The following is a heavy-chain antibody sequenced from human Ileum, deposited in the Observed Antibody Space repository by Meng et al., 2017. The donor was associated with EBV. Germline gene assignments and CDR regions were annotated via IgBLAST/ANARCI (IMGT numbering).Heavy chain of an antibody. CDR1: GGSISSSNW. CDR2: IYHSGST. D-gene: IGHD6-19*01. CDR3: ARVGQWLPIDY. V-gene: IGHV4-4*02. Sequence: VQLPEWGQVRVNPSGTLSPTCAVSGGSISSSNWWSWVRQPPGEGLELVGKIYHSGSTNYNPSLKSRVTISVDKSKNQFSQNLSAVTAADTAVYYCARVGQWLPIDYWGQGTLVTVSS. J-gene: IGHJ4*02.